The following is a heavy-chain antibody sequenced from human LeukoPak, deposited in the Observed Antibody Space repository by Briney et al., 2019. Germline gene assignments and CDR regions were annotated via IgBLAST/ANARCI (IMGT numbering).Heavy chain of an antibody. CDR2: INHGGST. J-gene: IGHJ4*02. CDR1: GGSLSGYY. V-gene: IGHV4-34*01. CDR3: AREGRMSMGIEY. Sequence: SETLSLTCAVYGGSLSGYYWRWTRQSPGRGVEGIGEINHGGSTNYNPSLKSRVPMSVETSKNHFSLKLSSVTAGDTAVYFCAREGRMSMGIEYWGQGTPVTVSS. D-gene: IGHD4/OR15-4a*01.